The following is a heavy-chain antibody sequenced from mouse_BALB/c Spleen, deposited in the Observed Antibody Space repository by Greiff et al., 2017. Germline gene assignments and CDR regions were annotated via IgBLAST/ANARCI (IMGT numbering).Heavy chain of an antibody. Sequence: QDQLQQSGPGLVAPSQSLSITCTVSGFSLTSYGVHWVRQPPGKGLEWLGVIWAGGSTNYNSALMSRLSISKDNSKSQVFLKMNSLQTDDTAMYYCARDWDDRFAYWGQGTLVTVSA. V-gene: IGHV2-9*02. CDR2: IWAGGST. CDR1: GFSLTSYG. CDR3: ARDWDDRFAY. J-gene: IGHJ3*01. D-gene: IGHD4-1*01.